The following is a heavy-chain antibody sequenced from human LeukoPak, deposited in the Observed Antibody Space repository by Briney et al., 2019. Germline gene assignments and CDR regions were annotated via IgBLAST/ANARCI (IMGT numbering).Heavy chain of an antibody. CDR2: ISSSSSRI. D-gene: IGHD6-19*01. J-gene: IGHJ6*02. Sequence: EGPLRLSCAASGVTFSSYHMNWVRHAPRKGLEGVSYISSSSSRIYYADPVKARFTIFRDSAKNSLYNQMNSLRAEDTAVYYCARDGSGWPYYYYGMDVWGQGTTVTVSS. V-gene: IGHV3-48*03. CDR1: GVTFSSYH. CDR3: ARDGSGWPYYYYGMDV.